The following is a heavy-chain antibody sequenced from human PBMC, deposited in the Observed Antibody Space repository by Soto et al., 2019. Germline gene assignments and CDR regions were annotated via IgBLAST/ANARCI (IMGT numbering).Heavy chain of an antibody. D-gene: IGHD5-18*01. J-gene: IGHJ6*02. CDR3: AKDYREEWIQLSYVMDV. Sequence: GGSLRLSCAASGFTFSSYWMSWVRQAPGKGLEWVANIKQDGSEKYYVDSVKGRFTISRDNAKNSLYLQMNSLRAEDTAVYYCAKDYREEWIQLSYVMDVWGQGTTVTVSS. CDR2: IKQDGSEK. CDR1: GFTFSSYW. V-gene: IGHV3-7*01.